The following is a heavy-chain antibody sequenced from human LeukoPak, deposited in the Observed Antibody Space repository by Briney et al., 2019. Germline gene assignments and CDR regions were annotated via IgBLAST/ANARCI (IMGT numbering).Heavy chain of an antibody. CDR1: GLIFDDNA. CDR3: ASQKSGDPLFDH. D-gene: IGHD2-21*02. V-gene: IGHV3-43D*04. J-gene: IGHJ4*02. CDR2: TSWDGDST. Sequence: GGSLRLSCAASGLIFDDNAMNWVRQAPGKGLEWVSLTSWDGDSTYYADSVKGRFTISRDNSKKSLYLQMNSLRAEDSALYYCASQKSGDPLFDHWGQGTLVTVSS.